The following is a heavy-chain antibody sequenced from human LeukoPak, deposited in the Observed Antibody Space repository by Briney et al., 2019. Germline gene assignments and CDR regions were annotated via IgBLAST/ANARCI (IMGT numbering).Heavy chain of an antibody. CDR3: ARVNPITMVTY. D-gene: IGHD3-10*01. V-gene: IGHV4-59*10. J-gene: IGHJ4*02. CDR1: GGSFSGYY. CDR2: IYTSGST. Sequence: SETLSLTCAVYGGSFSGYYWSWIRRPAGKGLEWIGRIYTSGSTNYNPSLKSRVTISVDTSKNQFSLKLSSVTAADTAVYYCARVNPITMVTYWGQGTLVTVSS.